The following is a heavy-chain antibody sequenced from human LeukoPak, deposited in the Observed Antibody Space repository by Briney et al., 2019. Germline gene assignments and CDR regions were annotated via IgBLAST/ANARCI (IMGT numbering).Heavy chain of an antibody. V-gene: IGHV3-15*01. CDR3: TISDSSGYYVEDY. D-gene: IGHD3-22*01. CDR2: IKSKTDGGTT. CDR1: GFTFSNAW. Sequence: PGGSLRLSCAASGFTFSNAWMSWVRQAPGKGLEWVGRIKSKTDGGTTDYAAPVKGRFTISRDDSKNTLYLQMNSLKTEDTAVYYCTISDSSGYYVEDYWGQGTLVTVSS. J-gene: IGHJ4*02.